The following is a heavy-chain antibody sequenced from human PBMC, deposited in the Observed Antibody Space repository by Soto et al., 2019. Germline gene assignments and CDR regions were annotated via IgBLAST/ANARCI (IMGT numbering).Heavy chain of an antibody. J-gene: IGHJ5*02. CDR2: ISAYNGNT. CDR1: GYTFTRYG. V-gene: IGHV1-18*04. Sequence: ASVTVSCTSSGYTFTRYGISWVRQAPGQGLEWMGWISAYNGNTNYAQKLQGRVTMTTDTSTSTAYMELRSLRSDDTAVYYCARLNSSGYYDWFDPWGQGTLVTVSS. CDR3: ARLNSSGYYDWFDP. D-gene: IGHD3-22*01.